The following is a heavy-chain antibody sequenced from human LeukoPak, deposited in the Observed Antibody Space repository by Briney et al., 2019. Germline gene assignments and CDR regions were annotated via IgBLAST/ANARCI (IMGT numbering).Heavy chain of an antibody. CDR3: ARELLGAPTPGAY. CDR2: VHKTGKT. Sequence: SETLSLTCALSTVSGSSGNWWSWVRQPPGKGLEWIGEVHKTGKTNYNPSLKTRVTISIDASKNQLSLELTSVTAADAAVYYCARELLGAPTPGAYWGQGARVTVSS. V-gene: IGHV4-4*02. CDR1: TVSGSSGNW. J-gene: IGHJ4*02. D-gene: IGHD7-27*01.